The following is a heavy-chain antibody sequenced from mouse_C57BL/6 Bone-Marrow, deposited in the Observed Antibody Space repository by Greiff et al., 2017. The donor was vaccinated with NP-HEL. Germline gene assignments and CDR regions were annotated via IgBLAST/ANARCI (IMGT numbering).Heavy chain of an antibody. CDR2: IDPSDSYT. Sequence: VQLQQPGAELVKPGASVKLSCKASGYTFTSYWMQWVKQRPGQGLEWIGEIDPSDSYTNYNQKFKGKATLTVDTSSSTAYMQLSSLTSEDSAVYYCARPKGYDGYAMEYWGQGTSVTVSS. CDR1: GYTFTSYW. V-gene: IGHV1-50*01. CDR3: ARPKGYDGYAMEY. J-gene: IGHJ4*01. D-gene: IGHD2-2*01.